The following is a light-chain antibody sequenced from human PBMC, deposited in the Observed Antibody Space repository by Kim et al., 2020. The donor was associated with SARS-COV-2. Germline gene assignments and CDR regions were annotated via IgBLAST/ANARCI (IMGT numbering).Light chain of an antibody. V-gene: IGLV3-19*01. CDR2: GKN. CDR1: SLRSYY. J-gene: IGLJ3*02. Sequence: SSELTQDPAVSVALGQTVRITCQGDSLRSYYASWYQQKPGQAPVLVIYGKNNRPSGIPDRFSGSSSGNTASLTITGAQAEDEADYYCNSRDSSGNHLRVFGGGTKRTVL. CDR3: NSRDSSGNHLRV.